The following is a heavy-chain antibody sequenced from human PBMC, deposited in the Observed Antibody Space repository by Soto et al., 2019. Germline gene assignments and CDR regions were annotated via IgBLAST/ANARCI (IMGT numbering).Heavy chain of an antibody. J-gene: IGHJ4*02. CDR1: GFMFSSAW. CDR2: IKSKSDGGAR. CDR3: VEGWNDF. V-gene: IGHV3-15*01. Sequence: EVQLVESGGYLVKPGGSLRLSCVTSGFMFSSAWMSWVRQAPGKGLEWVGRIKSKSDGGARDYAAPVKGRFSISRDDSKNTVYLKMNSLRAEDTAVYYCVEGWNDFWGQGTLVTVSS. D-gene: IGHD1-1*01.